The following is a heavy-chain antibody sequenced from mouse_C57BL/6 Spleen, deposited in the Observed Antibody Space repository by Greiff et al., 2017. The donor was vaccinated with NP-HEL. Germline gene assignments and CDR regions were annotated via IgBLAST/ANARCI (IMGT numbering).Heavy chain of an antibody. Sequence: DVQLQESGAELVRPGASVKLSCTASGFNIKDYYMHWVKQRPEQGLEWIGRIDPEDGDTEYAPKFQGKATMTADTSSNTAYLQLSSLTSEDTAVYYCTGSNYGGAMDYWGQGTSVTVSS. CDR3: TGSNYGGAMDY. CDR1: GFNIKDYY. D-gene: IGHD2-5*01. CDR2: IDPEDGDT. V-gene: IGHV14-1*01. J-gene: IGHJ4*01.